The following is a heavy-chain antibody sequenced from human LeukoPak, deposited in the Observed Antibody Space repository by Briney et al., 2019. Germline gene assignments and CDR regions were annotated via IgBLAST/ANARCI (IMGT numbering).Heavy chain of an antibody. Sequence: SETLSLTCTVSGGSISSYYWSWIRQPPGKGLEWIGYIYYSGSTNYNPSPKSRVTISVDTSKNQFSLKLSSVTAADTAVYYCARAVVGATGGAFDIWGQGTMVTVSS. D-gene: IGHD1-26*01. CDR3: ARAVVGATGGAFDI. CDR1: GGSISSYY. CDR2: IYYSGST. J-gene: IGHJ3*02. V-gene: IGHV4-59*01.